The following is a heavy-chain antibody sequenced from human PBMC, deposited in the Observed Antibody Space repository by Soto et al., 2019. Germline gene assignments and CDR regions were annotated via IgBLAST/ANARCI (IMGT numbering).Heavy chain of an antibody. J-gene: IGHJ4*02. V-gene: IGHV3-23*01. CDR2: NSGSGVTT. CDR3: AYIPPEDTYGYTRDY. D-gene: IGHD5-18*01. Sequence: EVQLLESGGGLVQPGGSLRLSCAASGFTFSTYAMNWVRQAPGKGLEWVSSNSGSGVTTYYADSVKGRSASSRDNSKSTLSLQTNRLRGEYTAVYYCAYIPPEDTYGYTRDYWGQRTLVTVFS. CDR1: GFTFSTYA.